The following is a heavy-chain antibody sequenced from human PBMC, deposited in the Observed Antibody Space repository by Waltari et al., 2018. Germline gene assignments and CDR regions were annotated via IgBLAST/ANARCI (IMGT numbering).Heavy chain of an antibody. CDR2: MNPNSGNT. D-gene: IGHD3-22*01. Sequence: QVQLVQSGAEVKKPGASVKVSCTASGYTFTSYDINWVRQATGQGLEWMGWMNPNSGNTGYAQKFQGRGTITRNTSISTAYMELSSLRSEDTAVYYCARMIGPGGRRKADYWGQGTLVTVSS. CDR3: ARMIGPGGRRKADY. J-gene: IGHJ4*02. V-gene: IGHV1-8*03. CDR1: GYTFTSYD.